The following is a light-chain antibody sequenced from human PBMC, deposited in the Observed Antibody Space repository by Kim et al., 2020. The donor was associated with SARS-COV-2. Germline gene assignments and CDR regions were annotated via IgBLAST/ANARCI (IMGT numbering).Light chain of an antibody. V-gene: IGLV2-11*01. CDR3: SSYAGTYTFYV. J-gene: IGLJ1*01. Sequence: QSALTQPRSVSGSPGQSVTISCIGTSSDVGSYDYVSWYQQHPGKAPKLLIYDVNKRPSGVPDRFSGSKSGSTASLTVSWLQAEDESDYYCSSYAGTYTFYVLGSGTKVTVL. CDR1: SSDVGSYDY. CDR2: DVN.